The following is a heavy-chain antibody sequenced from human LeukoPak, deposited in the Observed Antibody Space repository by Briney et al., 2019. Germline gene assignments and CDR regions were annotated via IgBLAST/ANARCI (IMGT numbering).Heavy chain of an antibody. V-gene: IGHV3-23*01. CDR1: GFTFSSYA. D-gene: IGHD5-12*01. J-gene: IGHJ4*02. CDR3: VRDGGVSGYDLLDY. Sequence: GGSLRLSCAASGFTFSSYAMSWVRQAPGKGLEWVSAISGSGGSTYYAGSVKGRFTISRDNSKNTLYLQMNSLRAEDTAVYYCVRDGGVSGYDLLDYWGQGTLVTVSS. CDR2: ISGSGGST.